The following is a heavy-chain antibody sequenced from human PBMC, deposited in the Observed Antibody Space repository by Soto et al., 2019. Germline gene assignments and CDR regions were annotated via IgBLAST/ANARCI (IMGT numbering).Heavy chain of an antibody. D-gene: IGHD3-9*01. CDR3: ASPPTRPIGFYDIGPYFDY. CDR2: IYYSGST. Sequence: SETMSLTCTVSGAYITSNTYYWGWIRKPPGKGLEWVGSIYYSGSTYYNPSLKSRVTISVDTSKNQFSLRLNSVTAADTAVYYCASPPTRPIGFYDIGPYFDYWGQGTLVTVSS. CDR1: GAYITSNTYY. J-gene: IGHJ4*02. V-gene: IGHV4-39*01.